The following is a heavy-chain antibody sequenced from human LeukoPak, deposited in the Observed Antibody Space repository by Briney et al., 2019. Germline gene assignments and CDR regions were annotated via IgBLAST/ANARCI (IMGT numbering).Heavy chain of an antibody. CDR2: VYQSGAT. D-gene: IGHD5-18*01. Sequence: SETLSLTCTVSGFSISSGHYWGWVRQPPGARLEWIGSVYQSGATYYNPSLKSRVTTSVDMSKNQFSLRLRPVTAADTAVYYCARIFIRNGYSSYFDCWGQGTLVTVSS. J-gene: IGHJ4*02. CDR1: GFSISSGHY. CDR3: ARIFIRNGYSSYFDC. V-gene: IGHV4-38-2*02.